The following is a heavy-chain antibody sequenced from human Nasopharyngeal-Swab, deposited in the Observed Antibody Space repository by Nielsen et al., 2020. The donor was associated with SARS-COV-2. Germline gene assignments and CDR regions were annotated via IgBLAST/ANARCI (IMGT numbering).Heavy chain of an antibody. CDR3: TRDDFWSGYHDY. J-gene: IGHJ4*02. CDR2: IRSKAYGGTT. D-gene: IGHD3-3*01. CDR1: GFTFGDYA. Sequence: GESLKISCTASGFTFGDYAMSWVRQAPGEGLEWVGFIRSKAYGGTTEYAASVKGRFTISRDDSKSIAYLQMNSLKTEDTAVYYCTRDDFWSGYHDYWGQGTLVTVSS. V-gene: IGHV3-49*04.